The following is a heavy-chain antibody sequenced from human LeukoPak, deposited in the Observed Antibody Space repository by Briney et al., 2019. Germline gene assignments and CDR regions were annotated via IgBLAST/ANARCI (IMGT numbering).Heavy chain of an antibody. CDR3: ARVSLMITSDYYYGMDV. J-gene: IGHJ6*02. CDR2: IIPIFGTA. Sequence: SVKVSCKASGGTFSSYAISWVRQAPGQGLEWMGGIIPIFGTANYAQKFQGRVTITADESTSTAYMELSSLRSEGTAVYYCARVSLMITSDYYYGMDVWGQGTTVTVSS. CDR1: GGTFSSYA. V-gene: IGHV1-69*01. D-gene: IGHD3-16*01.